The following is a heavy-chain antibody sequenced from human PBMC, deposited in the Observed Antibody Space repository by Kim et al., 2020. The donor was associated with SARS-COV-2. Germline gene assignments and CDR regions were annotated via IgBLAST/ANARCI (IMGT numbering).Heavy chain of an antibody. Sequence: GGSLRLSCAASGFTFSNAWMSWVRQAPGKGLEWVGRIKSKTDGGTTDYAAPVKGRFTISRDDSKNTLYLQMNSLKTEDTAVYYCTRVRDGYRWTYWYFDLWGRGTLVTVSS. CDR3: TRVRDGYRWTYWYFDL. CDR1: GFTFSNAW. V-gene: IGHV3-15*01. CDR2: IKSKTDGGTT. D-gene: IGHD5-12*01. J-gene: IGHJ2*01.